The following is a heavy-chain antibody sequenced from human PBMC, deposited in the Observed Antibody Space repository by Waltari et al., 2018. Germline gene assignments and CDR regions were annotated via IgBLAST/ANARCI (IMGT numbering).Heavy chain of an antibody. V-gene: IGHV1-69*13. J-gene: IGHJ6*02. CDR2: IIPIFGTA. Sequence: QVQLVQSGAEVKKPGSSVKVSCKASGGTFSSYAISWVRQAPGQGLEWMGGIIPIFGTANYAHKFQVRVTITADESTSTAYMELSSLRSEDTAVYYCARDELRLAAAATYYYGMDVWGQGTTVTVSS. CDR3: ARDELRLAAAATYYYGMDV. D-gene: IGHD6-13*01. CDR1: GGTFSSYA.